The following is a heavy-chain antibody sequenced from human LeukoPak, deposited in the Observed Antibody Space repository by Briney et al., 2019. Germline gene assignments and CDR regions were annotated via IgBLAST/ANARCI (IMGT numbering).Heavy chain of an antibody. D-gene: IGHD4-11*01. CDR1: GFTFSSYS. Sequence: GGSLRLSCAASGFTFSSYSMNWVRQAPGKGLEWVSSISISSRYIYYADSVKGRFTISRDDAKNSLYLQMNSLRAEDTAVYYCARDLFPSTTAYFDYWGQGTLVTVSS. CDR3: ARDLFPSTTAYFDY. V-gene: IGHV3-21*01. J-gene: IGHJ4*02. CDR2: ISISSRYI.